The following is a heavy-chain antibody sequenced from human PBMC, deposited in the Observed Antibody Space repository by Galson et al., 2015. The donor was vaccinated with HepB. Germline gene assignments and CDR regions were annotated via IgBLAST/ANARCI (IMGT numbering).Heavy chain of an antibody. CDR3: AKDQYHIVVVTAIRPPWFDP. CDR2: ISGSGGST. CDR1: GFTFSSYA. Sequence: SLRLSCAASGFTFSSYAMSWVRQAPGKGLEWVSAISGSGGSTYYADSVKGRFTISRDNSKNTLYLQMNSLRAEDTAVYYCAKDQYHIVVVTAIRPPWFDPWGQGTLVTVSS. D-gene: IGHD2-21*02. V-gene: IGHV3-23*01. J-gene: IGHJ5*02.